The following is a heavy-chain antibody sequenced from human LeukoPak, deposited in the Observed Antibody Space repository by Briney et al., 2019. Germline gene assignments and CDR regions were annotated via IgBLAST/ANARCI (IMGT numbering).Heavy chain of an antibody. Sequence: GRSLRLSCAASGFTFSSYAMHWVRQAPGKGLEWVAVISYDGSNKYYADSVKGRFTISRDNSKNTLYLQMNSLRAEDTAVYYCARELPFDYWGQGTLVTVSS. CDR3: ARELPFDY. V-gene: IGHV3-30-3*01. D-gene: IGHD2-15*01. CDR2: ISYDGSNK. J-gene: IGHJ4*02. CDR1: GFTFSSYA.